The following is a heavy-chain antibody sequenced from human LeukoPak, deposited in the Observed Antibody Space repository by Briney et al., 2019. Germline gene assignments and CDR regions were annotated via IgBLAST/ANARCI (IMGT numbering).Heavy chain of an antibody. CDR3: ARRRWFGELSYMDV. Sequence: SETLSLTCTVSGGSISSSSYYWGWIRQPPGKGLEWIGSIYYSGSTYYNPSLKSRVTISVDTSKNQFSLKLSSVTAADTAVYYCARRRWFGELSYMDVWGKGTTVTVSS. CDR2: IYYSGST. J-gene: IGHJ6*03. CDR1: GGSISSSSYY. D-gene: IGHD3-10*01. V-gene: IGHV4-39*01.